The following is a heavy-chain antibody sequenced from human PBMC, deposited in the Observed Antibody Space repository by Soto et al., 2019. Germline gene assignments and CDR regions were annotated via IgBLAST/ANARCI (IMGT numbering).Heavy chain of an antibody. CDR1: GVTFSSYG. V-gene: IGHV3-33*01. D-gene: IGHD6-19*01. CDR2: IYYDGSNE. J-gene: IGHJ4*02. Sequence: GGSLRLSCAASGVTFSSYGMHWVRQAPGKGLEWVAFIYYDGSNEYYGDSVKGRFSISRDNSKNTLFLQMNSLRAEDTAVYFCARGAAAVAATLDYWGQGNLVTVPQ. CDR3: ARGAAAVAATLDY.